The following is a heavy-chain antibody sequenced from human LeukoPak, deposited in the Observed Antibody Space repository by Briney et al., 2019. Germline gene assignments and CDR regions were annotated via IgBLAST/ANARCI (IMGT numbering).Heavy chain of an antibody. D-gene: IGHD3-22*01. CDR3: ARESYYYDGRGEVKYFQH. Sequence: ASVKVSCKASGYTFTSYYMHWVRQAPGQGLEWMGIINPSGASTSYAQKFQGRVTMTRDMSTSTVYMELSSLRSEDTAVYYCARESYYYDGRGEVKYFQHWGQGTRVTVSS. V-gene: IGHV1-46*01. J-gene: IGHJ1*01. CDR2: INPSGAST. CDR1: GYTFTSYY.